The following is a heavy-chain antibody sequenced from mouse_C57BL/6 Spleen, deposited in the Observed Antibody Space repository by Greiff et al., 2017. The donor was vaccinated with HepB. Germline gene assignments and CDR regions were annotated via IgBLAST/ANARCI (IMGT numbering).Heavy chain of an antibody. J-gene: IGHJ4*01. V-gene: IGHV5-12*01. CDR3: ARLDY. CDR1: GFTFSDYY. CDR2: ISNGGGST. Sequence: EVQLVESGGGLVQPGGSLKLSCAASGFTFSDYYMYWVRQTPEKRLVWVAYISNGGGSTYYPDTVKGRFTISRDNAKNTLYLQMSRLKSEDTAMYYCARLDYWGQGTSVTVSS.